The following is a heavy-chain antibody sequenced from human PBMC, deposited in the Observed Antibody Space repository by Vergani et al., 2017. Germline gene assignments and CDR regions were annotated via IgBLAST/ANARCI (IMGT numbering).Heavy chain of an antibody. D-gene: IGHD6-19*01. V-gene: IGHV4-31*03. J-gene: IGHJ4*02. CDR3: ARGKTGYSSGWEDFDY. CDR1: GGSISSGGYY. CDR2: IYYSGST. Sequence: QVQLQESGPGLVKPSQTLSLTCTVSGGSISSGGYYWSWIRQHPGKGLEWIGYIYYSGSTYYNPSLKSRVTISVDTSKNQFSLKLSSVTAADTAVYYCARGKTGYSSGWEDFDYWGQGTLVTVSS.